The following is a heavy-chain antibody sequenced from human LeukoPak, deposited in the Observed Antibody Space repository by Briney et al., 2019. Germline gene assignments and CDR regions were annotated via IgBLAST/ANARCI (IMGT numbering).Heavy chain of an antibody. V-gene: IGHV3-33*01. CDR1: GFTFSTYA. CDR3: ARPSDGHYAQGGYFDY. CDR2: IWYDGNNK. D-gene: IGHD4-17*01. J-gene: IGHJ4*02. Sequence: GRSLRLSCAASGFTFSTYAMHWVRQAPGKGLEWVAVIWYDGNNKYYADSVKGRFTISRDNSKNTLYLQMNSLRAEDTAVYYCARPSDGHYAQGGYFDYWGQGTPVTVSS.